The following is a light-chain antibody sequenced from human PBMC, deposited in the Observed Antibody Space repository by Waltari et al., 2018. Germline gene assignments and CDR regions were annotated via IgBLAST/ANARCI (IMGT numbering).Light chain of an antibody. CDR1: QSLVHSDGNTY. CDR3: MQGTHWPRT. Sequence: DVVMTQSPLSLPVTLGQPASIPCKSSQSLVHSDGNTYLNWFHQRPGQSPRRLIYKVSNRDSGVPDRFSGSGSGTDFTLKISRVEAGDVGVYYCMQGTHWPRTFGQGTKVEIK. V-gene: IGKV2-30*02. J-gene: IGKJ1*01. CDR2: KVS.